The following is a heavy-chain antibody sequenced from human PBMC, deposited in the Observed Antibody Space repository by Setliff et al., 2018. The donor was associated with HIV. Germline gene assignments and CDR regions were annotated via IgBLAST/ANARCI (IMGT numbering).Heavy chain of an antibody. V-gene: IGHV5-51*01. CDR2: IYPGDSDT. J-gene: IGHJ3*02. CDR3: ARHRHTAAGTLDAFDI. D-gene: IGHD6-13*01. Sequence: GESLKISCKGSGYSFTSYWIVWARQMPGKGLEWMGIIYPGDSDTRYSPSFQGQVIISADKSISTAYLQWSTLKASDTAIYYCARHRHTAAGTLDAFDIWGQGTVVTVSS. CDR1: GYSFTSYW.